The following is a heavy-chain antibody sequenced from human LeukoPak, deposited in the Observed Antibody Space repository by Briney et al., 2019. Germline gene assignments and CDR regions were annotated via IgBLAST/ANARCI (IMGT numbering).Heavy chain of an antibody. CDR2: INSDGSST. J-gene: IGHJ4*02. V-gene: IGHV3-74*01. CDR3: AKGPDKLVPPSY. Sequence: GGSLRLSCAASGFTFSSYWMHWVRQAPGKGLVWVSRINSDGSSTSYADSVKGRFTISRDNSKNTLYLQMNSLRAEDTAVYYCAKGPDKLVPPSYWGQGTLVTVSS. CDR1: GFTFSSYW. D-gene: IGHD6-13*01.